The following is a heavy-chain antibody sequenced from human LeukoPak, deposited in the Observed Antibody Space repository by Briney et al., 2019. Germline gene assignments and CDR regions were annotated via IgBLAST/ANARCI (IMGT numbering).Heavy chain of an antibody. Sequence: SVKVSCKASGFTFTSSAMQWVRQARGQRLEWIGWIVVGGGNTNYAQRFQERVTITRDMSTSTAYMELSGLRSEDTAVYYCAADLRVVGASFDYWGQGTLVTVSS. CDR2: IVVGGGNT. CDR3: AADLRVVGASFDY. V-gene: IGHV1-58*02. D-gene: IGHD1-26*01. CDR1: GFTFTSSA. J-gene: IGHJ4*02.